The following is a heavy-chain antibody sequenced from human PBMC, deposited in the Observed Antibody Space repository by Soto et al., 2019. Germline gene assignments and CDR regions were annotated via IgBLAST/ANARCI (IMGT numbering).Heavy chain of an antibody. J-gene: IGHJ6*02. V-gene: IGHV3-23*01. CDR2: ISGSGGST. CDR3: AKWVAGAFLPYNYYGMDV. D-gene: IGHD6-19*01. CDR1: GFTFSSYV. Sequence: GGSLRLSCAASGFTFSSYVMSWVRQAPGKGLEWVSAISGSGGSTSYADSVKGRFTISRDNSKNTLYLQMNSLRAEDTAVYYCAKWVAGAFLPYNYYGMDVWGQGTTVTVSS.